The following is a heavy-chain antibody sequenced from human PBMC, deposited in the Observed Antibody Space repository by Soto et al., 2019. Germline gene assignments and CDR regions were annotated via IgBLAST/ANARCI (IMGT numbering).Heavy chain of an antibody. CDR2: IYGNEDQ. Sequence: QITLKESGPTLVKPTQTLTVSCTFSGFSRTTGAVGVGWIRQPPGEALEWLALIYGNEDQRYGPCLQSRLTISKDTSKNQVVLTITNMDPVDTATYYCARRGPYSNYFDYWGQGTLVTVSS. V-gene: IGHV2-5*01. CDR1: GFSRTTGAVG. J-gene: IGHJ4*02. CDR3: ARRGPYSNYFDY. D-gene: IGHD4-4*01.